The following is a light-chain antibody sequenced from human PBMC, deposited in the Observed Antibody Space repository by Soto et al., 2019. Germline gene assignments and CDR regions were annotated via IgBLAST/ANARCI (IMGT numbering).Light chain of an antibody. Sequence: DIQMTRSPSTLSASVGDRVTITCRASQSVGTWLAWYQQQPGKAPKLLIYDVSSLESGVPSRCSGSGLGTEFTLTITSLRPDDFARYYCQQYDSYPLTCGQGTTVEIK. CDR1: QSVGTW. J-gene: IGKJ1*01. CDR3: QQYDSYPLT. V-gene: IGKV1-5*01. CDR2: DVS.